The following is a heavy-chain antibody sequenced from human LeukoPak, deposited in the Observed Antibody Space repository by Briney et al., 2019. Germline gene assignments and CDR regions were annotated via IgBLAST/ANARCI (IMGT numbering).Heavy chain of an antibody. CDR2: IRSKPYGATT. CDR3: TRARINYYDRSGYWIDY. CDR1: GFTFSSYA. V-gene: IGHV3-49*04. J-gene: IGHJ4*02. Sequence: GGSLRLSCAASGFTFSSYAMSWVRQAPGKGLEWIGLIRSKPYGATTEYAASVKGRFTVSRDDSKSISYLQMNNLKTEDTAVYYCTRARINYYDRSGYWIDYWGPGTLVTVSS. D-gene: IGHD3-22*01.